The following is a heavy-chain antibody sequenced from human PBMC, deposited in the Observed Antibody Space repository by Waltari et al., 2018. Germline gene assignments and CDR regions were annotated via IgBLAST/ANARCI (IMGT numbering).Heavy chain of an antibody. J-gene: IGHJ4*02. D-gene: IGHD2-15*01. Sequence: QVQLVQSGAEVKKPGSSVTVSCTASGGTFRSYAISLVRQAPGQGLEWMGGIIPIFGTANYAQKFQGRVTITADESTSTAYMELSSLRSEDTAVYYCARGGTCSGGSCRRGTFDYWGQGTLVTVSS. CDR2: IIPIFGTA. CDR3: ARGGTCSGGSCRRGTFDY. V-gene: IGHV1-69*01. CDR1: GGTFRSYA.